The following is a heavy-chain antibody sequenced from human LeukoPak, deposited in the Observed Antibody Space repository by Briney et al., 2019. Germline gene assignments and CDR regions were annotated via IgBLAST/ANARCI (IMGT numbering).Heavy chain of an antibody. Sequence: GGSLRLSCAASGFAFSSYAMHWVRQAPGKGLEWVAVISYDGSNKYYADSVKGRFTISRDNSKNTLYLQMNSLRAEDTAVYYCARDSYGMDVWGQGTTVTVSS. J-gene: IGHJ6*02. CDR1: GFAFSSYA. V-gene: IGHV3-30-3*01. CDR2: ISYDGSNK. CDR3: ARDSYGMDV.